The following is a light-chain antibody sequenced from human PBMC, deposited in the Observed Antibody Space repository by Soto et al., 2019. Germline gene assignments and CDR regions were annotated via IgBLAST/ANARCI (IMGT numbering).Light chain of an antibody. CDR1: NIGSKS. CDR3: QVWDSSSDHPGVV. Sequence: SYELTQPPSVSVAPGKTARITWGGNNIGSKSVHWYQQKQGQAPVLVVYDDSDRPSGIPERFSGSNSGNTATLTISRVEAGDEADYYCQVWDSSSDHPGVVFGGGTQLTVL. CDR2: DDS. V-gene: IGLV3-21*03. J-gene: IGLJ2*01.